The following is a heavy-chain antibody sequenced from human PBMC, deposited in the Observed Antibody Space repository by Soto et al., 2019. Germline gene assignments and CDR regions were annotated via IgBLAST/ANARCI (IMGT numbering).Heavy chain of an antibody. V-gene: IGHV4-39*01. Sequence: SETLSLTCTVSCGSVSRDSYYCGWIRQPPGKGLEWIGSIYYSGSTYYNRSLKSRGTISVDTSKNQFSLKLGSVTAADTAVYYCATQTYYYDSSGPIFDYWGQGTLVTVS. CDR3: ATQTYYYDSSGPIFDY. CDR2: IYYSGST. J-gene: IGHJ4*02. D-gene: IGHD3-22*01. CDR1: CGSVSRDSYY.